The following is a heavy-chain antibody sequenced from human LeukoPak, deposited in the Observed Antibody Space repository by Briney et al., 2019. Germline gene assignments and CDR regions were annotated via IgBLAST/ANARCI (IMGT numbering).Heavy chain of an antibody. V-gene: IGHV3-23*01. CDR1: GFTVSSNY. Sequence: GGSLRLSCAASGFTVSSNYMSWVRQAPGKGLEWVSAISGSGGSTYYADSVKGRFTISRDNSKNTLYLQMNSLRAEDTAVYYCASGRTLNEYFQHWGQGTLVTVSS. J-gene: IGHJ1*01. CDR2: ISGSGGST. D-gene: IGHD3-10*01. CDR3: ASGRTLNEYFQH.